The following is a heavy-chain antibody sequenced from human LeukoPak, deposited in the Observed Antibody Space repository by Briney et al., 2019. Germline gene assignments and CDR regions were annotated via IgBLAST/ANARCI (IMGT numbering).Heavy chain of an antibody. D-gene: IGHD6-19*01. CDR2: ISYDGSNR. CDR3: AKVRGPGEVSGWYYFDS. V-gene: IGHV3-30*18. Sequence: PGGSLRLSCVASGFTFSSYGMHWVRQAPGKELEWEAFISYDGSNRYYVDSVKGRFTISRDNSKNTLHLQMNSLRPEDTAVYYCAKVRGPGEVSGWYYFDSWGQGTLVTVSS. CDR1: GFTFSSYG. J-gene: IGHJ4*02.